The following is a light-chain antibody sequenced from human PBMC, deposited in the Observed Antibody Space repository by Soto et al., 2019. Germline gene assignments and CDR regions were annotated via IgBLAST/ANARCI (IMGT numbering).Light chain of an antibody. J-gene: IGKJ1*01. CDR1: QSISSY. CDR2: AAS. Sequence: DKQMTQSPSSLSASVGDRVTITCRASQSISSYLNWYQQKPGKAPKLLIYAASSLQSGVPSRFSGSGSGTDFTLTISSLQPEDFATYYCQQSYNTPWTFGQGTKVEIK. V-gene: IGKV1-39*01. CDR3: QQSYNTPWT.